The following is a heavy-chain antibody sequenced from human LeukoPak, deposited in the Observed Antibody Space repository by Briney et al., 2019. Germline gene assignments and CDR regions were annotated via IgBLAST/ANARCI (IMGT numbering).Heavy chain of an antibody. CDR3: ARHPDPFDI. Sequence: GESLKISCKGAGSSFTNYWIGGGRQLPGKGLGWMGIIYPGDSDTRYSPSFQCQVTISADKSISTGYLQWSSLKASDTAMYYCARHPDPFDIWGQGTMVTVSS. V-gene: IGHV5-51*01. J-gene: IGHJ3*02. CDR2: IYPGDSDT. CDR1: GSSFTNYW.